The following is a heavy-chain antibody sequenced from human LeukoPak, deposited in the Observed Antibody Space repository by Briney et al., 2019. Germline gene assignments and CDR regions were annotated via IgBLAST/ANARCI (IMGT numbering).Heavy chain of an antibody. Sequence: PGRSLTLSCAASGFTLSNSGMHWVRQAPGKVLEWVAVMWYDGGSQYYADPVKGRFTISRENSKNTPYLQMNSLRAEDTAVYYCGRDSSYGVDYWGQGTLVTVSS. D-gene: IGHD3-10*01. CDR1: GFTLSNSG. V-gene: IGHV3-33*01. CDR2: MWYDGGSQ. J-gene: IGHJ4*02. CDR3: GRDSSYGVDY.